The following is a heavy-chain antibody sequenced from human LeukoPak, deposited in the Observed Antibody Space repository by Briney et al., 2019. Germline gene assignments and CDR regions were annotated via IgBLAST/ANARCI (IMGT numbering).Heavy chain of an antibody. CDR2: INPNSGST. V-gene: IGHV1-2*02. CDR1: GYTFTGYY. J-gene: IGHJ4*02. D-gene: IGHD6-13*01. CDR3: AKAYSSSWFMDY. Sequence: GASVKVSCKASGYTFTGYYMHWVRQAPGQGLEWMGWINPNSGSTNYAQKFQGRVTMTRDTSISTAYMELSRLRSDDTAVYYCAKAYSSSWFMDYWGQGTLVTVSS.